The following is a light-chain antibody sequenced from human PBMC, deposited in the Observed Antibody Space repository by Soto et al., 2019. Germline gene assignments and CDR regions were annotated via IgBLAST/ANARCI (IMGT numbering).Light chain of an antibody. V-gene: IGLV1-40*01. CDR2: SNI. CDR3: QSYDSSLSDSXV. CDR1: SSNIGAGYV. J-gene: IGLJ1*01. Sequence: QSVLTQPPSVSGAPGQRVTISCTGSSSNIGAGYVVHWYQHLPGTAPKLLIYSNINRPSGVPDRFSGSRSDTSASLAITGLQAEDEADYYCQSYDSSLSDSXVFGTGTKVTVL.